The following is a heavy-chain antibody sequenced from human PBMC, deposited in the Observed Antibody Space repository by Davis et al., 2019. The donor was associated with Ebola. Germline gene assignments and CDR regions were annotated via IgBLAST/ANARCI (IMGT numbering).Heavy chain of an antibody. J-gene: IGHJ5*02. D-gene: IGHD6-19*01. CDR2: ISSSSSYI. CDR1: GFTISSYW. CDR3: ASSSGWAGGWFDP. V-gene: IGHV3-21*01. Sequence: GESLKISCAASGFTISSYWMNWVRQAPGKGLEWVSSISSSSSYIYYADSVKGRFTISRDNAKNSLYLQMNSLRAEDTAVYYCASSSGWAGGWFDPWGQGTLVTVSS.